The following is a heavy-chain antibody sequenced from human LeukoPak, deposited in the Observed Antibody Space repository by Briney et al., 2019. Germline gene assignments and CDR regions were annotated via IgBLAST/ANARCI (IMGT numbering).Heavy chain of an antibody. CDR1: GYTFTGYY. CDR3: AREMATIWDYAFDI. D-gene: IGHD5-24*01. J-gene: IGHJ3*02. CDR2: INPNSGGT. V-gene: IGHV1-2*02. Sequence: ASVKVSCKASGYTFTGYYMHWVRQAPGQGLEWMGWINPNSGGTNYAQKFQGRVTMTRDTSISTAYMELSSLRSEDTAVYYCAREMATIWDYAFDIWGQGTMVTVSS.